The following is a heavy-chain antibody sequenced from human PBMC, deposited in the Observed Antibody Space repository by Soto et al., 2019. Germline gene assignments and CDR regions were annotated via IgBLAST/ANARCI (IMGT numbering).Heavy chain of an antibody. CDR2: IKSKTDGGTT. CDR1: GFTFSNAW. V-gene: IGHV3-15*01. Sequence: EVQLVESGGGLVKPGGSLRLSCAASGFTFSNAWMSWVRQAPGKGLEWVGRIKSKTDGGTTDYAAPVKGRFTISRDDLKNTLYLQMNSLKTEDTAVYYCTTDHPRDGIDYWGQGTLVTVSS. J-gene: IGHJ4*02. CDR3: TTDHPRDGIDY. D-gene: IGHD2-21*02.